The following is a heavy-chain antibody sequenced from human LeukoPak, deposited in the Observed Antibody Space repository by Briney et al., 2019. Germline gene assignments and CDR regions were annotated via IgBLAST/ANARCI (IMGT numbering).Heavy chain of an antibody. V-gene: IGHV4-30-4*01. J-gene: IGHJ4*02. CDR1: IGSINNGDYY. Sequence: PSETLSLTCTVSIGSINNGDYYWSWIRQSPGKGLEWIGYIYFTGAAYYNPSLKSRVLISVNTSTNQFSLRVTSMTAADTAVYYCARGNGYNLGTFDYWGQGTLATVSS. CDR3: ARGNGYNLGTFDY. CDR2: IYFTGAA. D-gene: IGHD5-24*01.